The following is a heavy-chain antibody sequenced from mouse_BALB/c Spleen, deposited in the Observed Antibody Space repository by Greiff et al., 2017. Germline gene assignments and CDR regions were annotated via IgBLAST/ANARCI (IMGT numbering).Heavy chain of an antibody. Sequence: VQLVESGPGLVAPSQSLSITCTVSGFSLTGYGVNWVRQPPGKGLEWLGMIWGDGSTDYNSALKSRLSISKYNSKSQVFLKMNSLQTDDTARYYCARETARATNYAMDYWGQGTSVTVSS. CDR2: IWGDGST. V-gene: IGHV2-6-7*01. J-gene: IGHJ4*01. D-gene: IGHD3-2*01. CDR3: ARETARATNYAMDY. CDR1: GFSLTGYG.